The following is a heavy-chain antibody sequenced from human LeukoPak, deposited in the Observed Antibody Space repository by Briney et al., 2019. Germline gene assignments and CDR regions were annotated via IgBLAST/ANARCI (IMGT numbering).Heavy chain of an antibody. CDR1: GGTFSSYA. V-gene: IGHV1-69*05. Sequence: GSSVKVSCKASGGTFSSYAISWVRQAPGQGLEWMGRIIPIFGTANYAQKFQGRVTITTDESTSTACMELSSLRSEDTAVYYCARGYCSGGSCYSVENWFDPWGQGTLVTVSS. CDR3: ARGYCSGGSCYSVENWFDP. CDR2: IIPIFGTA. J-gene: IGHJ5*02. D-gene: IGHD2-15*01.